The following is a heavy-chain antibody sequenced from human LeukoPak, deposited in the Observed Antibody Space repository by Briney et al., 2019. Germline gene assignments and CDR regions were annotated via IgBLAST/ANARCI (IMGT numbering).Heavy chain of an antibody. Sequence: GETLKISCKGSGYSFTTYWIGWVRQMPGKGLEWMGIIYPGDSDTRYSPSFQGQVTISADKSISTAYLQWSSLRASDTAMYYCATRITASAAFDIWGQGTMVTVSS. V-gene: IGHV5-51*01. J-gene: IGHJ3*02. CDR3: ATRITASAAFDI. CDR2: IYPGDSDT. CDR1: GYSFTTYW. D-gene: IGHD1-20*01.